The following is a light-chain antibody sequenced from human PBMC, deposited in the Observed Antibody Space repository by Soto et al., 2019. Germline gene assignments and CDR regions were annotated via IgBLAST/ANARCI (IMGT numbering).Light chain of an antibody. J-gene: IGLJ2*01. CDR3: QVWDRSSDVV. Sequence: SYELTQPPSVSVAPGQTAKITCGGNNIRSKSVHWYQQKPGQAPVVVVYDDSDRPSGIPERLSGSNSGDTATLTISRVEAGDEADYYCQVWDRSSDVVFGGGTKLTVL. CDR1: NIRSKS. CDR2: DDS. V-gene: IGLV3-21*02.